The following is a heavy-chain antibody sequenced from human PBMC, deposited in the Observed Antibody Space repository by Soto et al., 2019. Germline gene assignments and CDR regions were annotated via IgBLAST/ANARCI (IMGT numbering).Heavy chain of an antibody. V-gene: IGHV1-24*01. Sequence: EASVKVSCKVSGYALTELSMHWVRQAPGKGLEWMGGFDPEDGETIYAQKFQGRVTMTEDTSTDTAYMELSSLRSEDTAVYYCATGDNWNYPSGWGQGTLVTVSS. CDR2: FDPEDGET. CDR3: ATGDNWNYPSG. CDR1: GYALTELS. J-gene: IGHJ4*02. D-gene: IGHD1-7*01.